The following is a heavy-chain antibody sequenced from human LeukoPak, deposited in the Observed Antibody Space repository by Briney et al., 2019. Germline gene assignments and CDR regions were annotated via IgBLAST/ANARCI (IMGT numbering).Heavy chain of an antibody. J-gene: IGHJ6*03. CDR3: ARHKGTMVRGVIITASTYYYMDV. D-gene: IGHD3-10*01. CDR2: IYYSGST. Sequence: SETLSLTCTVSGGSISSSSYYWGWIRQPPGKGLEWIGSIYYSGSTYYNPSLKSRVTISVDTFKNQFSLKLSSVTAADTAVYYCARHKGTMVRGVIITASTYYYMDVWGKGTTVTVSS. V-gene: IGHV4-39*01. CDR1: GGSISSSSYY.